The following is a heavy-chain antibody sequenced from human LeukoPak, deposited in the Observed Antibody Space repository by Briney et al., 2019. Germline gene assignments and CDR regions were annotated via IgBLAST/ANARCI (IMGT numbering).Heavy chain of an antibody. CDR1: GFTFSTYW. CDR3: AKGKQQLVGDYYYYYYMDV. Sequence: PGGSLRLSCAASGFTFSTYWMHWVRQAPGKGLVWVSRISSDGSNTIYADSVKGRFTISRDNANNTLYLQMNSLRAEDTAVYYCAKGKQQLVGDYYYYYYMDVWGKGTTVTVSS. CDR2: ISSDGSNT. D-gene: IGHD6-13*01. V-gene: IGHV3-74*01. J-gene: IGHJ6*03.